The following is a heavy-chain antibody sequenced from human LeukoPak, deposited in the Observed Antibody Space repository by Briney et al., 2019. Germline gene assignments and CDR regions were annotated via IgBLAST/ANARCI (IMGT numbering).Heavy chain of an antibody. CDR1: GGSINNYY. Sequence: SETLSLTCTVSGGSINNYYCSWIRQPPGTGLEWMGDIYYSGSTNYNPSLKSRVTISGDTSRSRFSLKLSSVTAADTAVYYCAGNPYYYNSNGYLSIWGQGTLVTVSS. J-gene: IGHJ4*02. V-gene: IGHV4-59*01. D-gene: IGHD3-22*01. CDR2: IYYSGST. CDR3: AGNPYYYNSNGYLSI.